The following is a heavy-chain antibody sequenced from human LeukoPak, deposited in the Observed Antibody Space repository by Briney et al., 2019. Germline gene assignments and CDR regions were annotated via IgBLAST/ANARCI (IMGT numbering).Heavy chain of an antibody. CDR2: INPSGGST. CDR1: GYTFTSYY. D-gene: IGHD1-26*01. Sequence: ASVKVSCKASGYTFTSYYMHWVRQAPGQGLEWMGIINPSGGSTSYAQKFQGRVTMTTDTSTSTAYMELRSLRSDDTAVYYCARVGTVGAPLGYYYYYYMDVWGKGTTVTISS. V-gene: IGHV1-46*01. J-gene: IGHJ6*03. CDR3: ARVGTVGAPLGYYYYYYMDV.